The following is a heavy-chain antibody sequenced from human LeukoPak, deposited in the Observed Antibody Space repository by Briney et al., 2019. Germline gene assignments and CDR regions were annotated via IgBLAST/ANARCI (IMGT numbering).Heavy chain of an antibody. CDR3: ASPRVDGDYWMDDAFDI. CDR2: INSDESST. D-gene: IGHD4-17*01. J-gene: IGHJ3*02. CDR1: GFTFSCYW. Sequence: PGGSLRLSCAASGFTFSCYWMPWVRQAPGKGLVWVSRINSDESSTSYADSVKGRFTISRDNAKNTLYLQMNSLRAEDTAVYYCASPRVDGDYWMDDAFDIWGQGTMVTVSS. V-gene: IGHV3-74*01.